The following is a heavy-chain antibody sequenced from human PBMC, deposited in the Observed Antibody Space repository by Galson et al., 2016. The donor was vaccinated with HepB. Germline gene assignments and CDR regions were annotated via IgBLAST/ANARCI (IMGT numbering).Heavy chain of an antibody. J-gene: IGHJ4*02. CDR2: IRSRSNDRAI. V-gene: IGHV3-48*02. CDR1: GFTLSTCS. CDR3: VRDHDWGFDY. D-gene: IGHD7-27*01. Sequence: SLRLSCAVSGFTLSTCSTNWVRQAPGKGLEWIAYIRSRSNDRAIFYAGSVKGRFTISGDNAESMYLQMNSLRDEDTAVYYCVRDHDWGFDYWGQGALVTVSS.